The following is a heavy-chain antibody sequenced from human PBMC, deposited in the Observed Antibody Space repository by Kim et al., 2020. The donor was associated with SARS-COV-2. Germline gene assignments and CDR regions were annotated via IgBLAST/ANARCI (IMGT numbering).Heavy chain of an antibody. V-gene: IGHV3-23*01. CDR3: SKVCSVCYYFGCSFYS. Sequence: GGSLRLSCAASGFTFSSYAMSWVRQPPGKGLEWVSAISGSGGSTYYADSVRGRFTISRDTTKNTLYMQMNSLRAENTAVYYCSKVCSVCYYFGCSFYSWG. J-gene: IGHJ5*01. D-gene: IGHD2-8*01. CDR1: GFTFSSYA. CDR2: ISGSGGST.